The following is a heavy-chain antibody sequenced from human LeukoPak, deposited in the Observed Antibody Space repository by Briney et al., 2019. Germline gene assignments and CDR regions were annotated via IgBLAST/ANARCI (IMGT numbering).Heavy chain of an antibody. D-gene: IGHD3-10*01. CDR3: AKSNGYGLVDI. CDR2: IFYSGST. Sequence: PGGSLRLSCAASGFTFSDYYMSWIRQPPGKGLEWIGNIFYSGSTYYSPSLKSRVTISLDTSRNQFSLKLNSVTAADTAVYYCAKSNGYGLVDIWGQGTMVTVSS. CDR1: GFTFSDYY. J-gene: IGHJ3*02. V-gene: IGHV4-34*12.